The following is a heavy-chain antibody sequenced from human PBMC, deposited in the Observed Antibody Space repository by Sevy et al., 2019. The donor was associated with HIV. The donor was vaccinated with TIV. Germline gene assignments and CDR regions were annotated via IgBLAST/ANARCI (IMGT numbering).Heavy chain of an antibody. CDR3: ARDGGSADPYYHYGLDV. CDR1: GYTFPNYA. Sequence: ASVKVSCKASGYTFPNYAITWVRQAPGQGLEWMGWISTYDGKTNHPQRFQGRVTMTTDTSTNSAYVEMTSLRSDDTAVYFCARDGGSADPYYHYGLDVWGQGTTVTVSS. J-gene: IGHJ6*02. V-gene: IGHV1-18*01. D-gene: IGHD3-10*01. CDR2: ISTYDGKT.